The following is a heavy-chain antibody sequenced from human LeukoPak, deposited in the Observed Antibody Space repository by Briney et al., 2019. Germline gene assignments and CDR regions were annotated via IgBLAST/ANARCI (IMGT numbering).Heavy chain of an antibody. V-gene: IGHV1-69*05. J-gene: IGHJ3*02. CDR3: ARAPISGWAEGAFDI. CDR2: IIPIFGTA. D-gene: IGHD6-19*01. Sequence: ASVKVSCKASGGTFSSYAISWVRQAPGQGLEWMGRIIPIFGTANYAQKFQGRVTITTDESTSTAYMELSSLRSEDTAVYYCARAPISGWAEGAFDIWGQGTMVTVSS. CDR1: GGTFSSYA.